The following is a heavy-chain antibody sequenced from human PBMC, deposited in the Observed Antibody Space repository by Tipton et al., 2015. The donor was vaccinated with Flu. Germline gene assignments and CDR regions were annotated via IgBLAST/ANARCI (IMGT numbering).Heavy chain of an antibody. CDR3: ARIPDINGWPFDY. J-gene: IGHJ4*02. CDR1: GASISRHH. CDR2: IYDNGKT. D-gene: IGHD6-19*01. V-gene: IGHV4-59*11. Sequence: TLSLTCTVSGASISRHHWSWIRQPPGKGLEWIGYIYDNGKTDDNPSFKGRLTMSVDTSKNQFSLNLISVTTADTAVYYCARIPDINGWPFDYWGQGSLVTVSS.